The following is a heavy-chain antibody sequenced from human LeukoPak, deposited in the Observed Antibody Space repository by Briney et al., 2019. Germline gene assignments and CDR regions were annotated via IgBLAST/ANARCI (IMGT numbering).Heavy chain of an antibody. Sequence: PGGSLRLSCAASGFTFSSYGMHWLRQAPGKGLEWVAVISYDGSNKYYADSVKGRFTISRDNSKNTLYLQMNSLRAEDTAVYYCAKDHFMTTVTNWFDPWGQGTLVTVSS. J-gene: IGHJ5*02. D-gene: IGHD4-17*01. CDR3: AKDHFMTTVTNWFDP. V-gene: IGHV3-30*18. CDR1: GFTFSSYG. CDR2: ISYDGSNK.